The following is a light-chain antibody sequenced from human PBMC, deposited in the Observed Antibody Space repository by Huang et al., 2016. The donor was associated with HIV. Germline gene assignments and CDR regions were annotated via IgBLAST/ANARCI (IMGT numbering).Light chain of an antibody. CDR3: QQYNNWPPLT. Sequence: EIVMTQSPATLSVSPGERATLSCRASQSVSNNLAWYQQTPGQAARLLIYDASTRATGIPARFSGSGSGTEFTLTISSLQSEDFAVYYCQQYNNWPPLTFGGGTKVEIK. J-gene: IGKJ4*01. CDR2: DAS. V-gene: IGKV3-15*01. CDR1: QSVSNN.